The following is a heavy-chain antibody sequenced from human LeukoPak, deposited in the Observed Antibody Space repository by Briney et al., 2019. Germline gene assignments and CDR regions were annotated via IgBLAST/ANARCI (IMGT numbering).Heavy chain of an antibody. CDR1: GFTSGSYA. J-gene: IGHJ4*02. Sequence: SGGSLRLSCAASGFTSGSYAMSWVRQAPGKGLEWVSAISGIGGRTYYADSVKGRFTISRDNSKNTLYLQMNSLRAEDTAVYYCAKDLERDIVVVVAAMVSDYWGQGTLVTVSS. CDR2: ISGIGGRT. D-gene: IGHD2-15*01. CDR3: AKDLERDIVVVVAAMVSDY. V-gene: IGHV3-23*01.